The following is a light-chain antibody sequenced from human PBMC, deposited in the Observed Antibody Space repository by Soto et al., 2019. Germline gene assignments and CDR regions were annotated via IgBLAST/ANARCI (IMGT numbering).Light chain of an antibody. J-gene: IGKJ4*01. Sequence: EIVLTQSPVTLSLSPGERATLSCRASQSVRSYLAWYQQKPGQAPRLLIYDAFKRATGIPARFSGSRSGTDFTLTISSLEPEDLAVYYSKQRSNWPSTFCGVTKVEIK. V-gene: IGKV3-11*01. CDR2: DAF. CDR3: KQRSNWPST. CDR1: QSVRSY.